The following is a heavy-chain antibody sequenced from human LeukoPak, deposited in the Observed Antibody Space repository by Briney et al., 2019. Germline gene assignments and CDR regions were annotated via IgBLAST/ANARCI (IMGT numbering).Heavy chain of an antibody. CDR3: ARDAPAGEKPEYFFDY. V-gene: IGHV3-21*01. J-gene: IGHJ4*02. CDR1: GFTFSSYS. Sequence: GGSLRLSCAASGFTFSSYSMNWVRQAPGKGLEWVSSISSSSNYIYYADSVKGRFTISRDNAKNSLYLQMNSLRAEDTAVYYCARDAPAGEKPEYFFDYWGQGTLVTVSS. CDR2: ISSSSNYI.